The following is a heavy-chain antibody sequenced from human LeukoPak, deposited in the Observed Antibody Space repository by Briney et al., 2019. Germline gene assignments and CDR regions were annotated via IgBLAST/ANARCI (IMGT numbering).Heavy chain of an antibody. D-gene: IGHD4-23*01. CDR1: GGSFSCYS. V-gene: IGHV4-34*01. CDR2: INHSGAT. Sequence: SETLSLTYAVYGGSFSCYSWSWVRQPPGEGLVWIGEINHSGATNYHPSLKSRVPISVDTSKNQFSLKLRSVTAADTAVYYCARGRGGNYAGSLDSWGQGTLVTVSS. J-gene: IGHJ4*02. CDR3: ARGRGGNYAGSLDS.